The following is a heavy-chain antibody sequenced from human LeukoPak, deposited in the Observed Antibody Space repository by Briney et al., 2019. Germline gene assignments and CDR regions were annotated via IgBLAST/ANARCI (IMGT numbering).Heavy chain of an antibody. CDR2: IIPIFGTA. D-gene: IGHD4-17*01. Sequence: ASVTVSCKASGGTFSSYAISWVRQAPGQGLEWMGGIIPIFGTANYAQKFQGRVTITADKSTSTAYMELSSLRSEDTAVYYCARDGDYNPLDYWGQGTLVTVSS. V-gene: IGHV1-69*06. CDR3: ARDGDYNPLDY. J-gene: IGHJ4*02. CDR1: GGTFSSYA.